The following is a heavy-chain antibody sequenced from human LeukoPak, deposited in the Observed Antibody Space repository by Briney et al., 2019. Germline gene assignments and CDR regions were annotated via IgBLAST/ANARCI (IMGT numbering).Heavy chain of an antibody. CDR2: IGGSGGST. V-gene: IGHV3-23*01. Sequence: GGSLRLSCAASGFTFSTYAMSWVRQAPGKGLEWVSAIGGSGGSTYYADSVKGRFTISRDNSKNTLYLQMNSLRVDDTAVYYCARRCSSTSCLHSWGQGTLVTVSS. D-gene: IGHD2-2*01. CDR3: ARRCSSTSCLHS. CDR1: GFTFSTYA. J-gene: IGHJ4*02.